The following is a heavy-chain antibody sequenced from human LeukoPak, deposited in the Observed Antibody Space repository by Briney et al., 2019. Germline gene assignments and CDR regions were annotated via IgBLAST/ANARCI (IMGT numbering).Heavy chain of an antibody. CDR1: GYTFTKYY. D-gene: IGHD3-22*01. CDR3: ARDQRDYDSTGLPDY. CDR2: INPSGGST. J-gene: IGHJ4*01. V-gene: IGHV1-46*01. Sequence: ASVKVSCKASGYTFTKYYIHWVRQAPGQGLEWMGLINPSGGSTTNAQKFQGRVTMTGDTSTSTVYMELSSLRSEDTAVYYCARDQRDYDSTGLPDYWGQGTLVTVSS.